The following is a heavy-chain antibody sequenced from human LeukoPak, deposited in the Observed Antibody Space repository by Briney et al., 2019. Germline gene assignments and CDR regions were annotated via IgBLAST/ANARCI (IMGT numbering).Heavy chain of an antibody. Sequence: PGGSLRLSCAASGFTFSSYSMNWVRQAPGKGLEWVSYISSSSSTIYYADSVKGRFTISRDNAKNSLYLQMNSLRAEDTAVYYCARGPMTTVTYWGQGTLVTVSS. CDR1: GFTFSSYS. CDR3: ARGPMTTVTY. D-gene: IGHD4-17*01. V-gene: IGHV3-48*01. J-gene: IGHJ4*02. CDR2: ISSSSSTI.